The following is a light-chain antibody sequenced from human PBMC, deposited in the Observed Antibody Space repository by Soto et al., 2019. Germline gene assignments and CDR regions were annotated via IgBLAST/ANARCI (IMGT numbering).Light chain of an antibody. Sequence: QSALTQPASVSGSPGQSITISCTGTSSDVGGYNYVSWYQQHPGKAPKLMIYEVSNRPSGVPDRFSGFKSGNTASLTVSGLQAEDEADYFCSSHAGSNSLLFGGGTKLAVL. J-gene: IGLJ2*01. CDR1: SSDVGGYNY. V-gene: IGLV2-8*01. CDR2: EVS. CDR3: SSHAGSNSLL.